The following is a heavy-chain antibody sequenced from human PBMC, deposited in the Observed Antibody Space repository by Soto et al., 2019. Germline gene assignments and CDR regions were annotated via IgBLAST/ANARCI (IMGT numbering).Heavy chain of an antibody. CDR3: ARIVNWNPDYPTDY. D-gene: IGHD1-1*01. CDR1: GFTFSDYY. Sequence: PGGSLRLSCAASGFTFSDYYMSWIRQAPGKGLEWVSYISSSGSTIYYADSVKGRFTISRDNAKNSLYLQMSSLRAEDTAVYYCARIVNWNPDYPTDYWGQGTLVTVSS. CDR2: ISSSGSTI. V-gene: IGHV3-11*01. J-gene: IGHJ4*02.